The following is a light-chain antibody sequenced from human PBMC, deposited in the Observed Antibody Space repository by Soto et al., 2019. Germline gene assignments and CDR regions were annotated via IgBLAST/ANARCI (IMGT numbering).Light chain of an antibody. V-gene: IGKV1-9*01. CDR3: QQFNAYPLT. CDR2: GAS. J-gene: IGKJ4*01. CDR1: QGISDY. Sequence: DIQLTQSPSFLSASVGDRVTISCRASQGISDYLAWYQQKPGKAPKLLIYGASTLQSGVPSRFSGSASGTEFTLTISSLQPEDFATYFCQQFNAYPLTFRGGTKLEIK.